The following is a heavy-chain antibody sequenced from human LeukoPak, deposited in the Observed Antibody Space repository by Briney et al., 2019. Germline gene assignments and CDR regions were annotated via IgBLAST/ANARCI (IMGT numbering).Heavy chain of an antibody. J-gene: IGHJ4*02. Sequence: GAPVKVSCKASGGTFSSYAISWVRQAPGQGLEWMGGIIPIFGTANYAQKFQGRVTITADESTSTAYMELSSLRSEDTAVYYCARAPEYYYGSGSYYKGPFDYWGQGTLVTVSS. CDR1: GGTFSSYA. CDR2: IIPIFGTA. D-gene: IGHD3-10*01. V-gene: IGHV1-69*13. CDR3: ARAPEYYYGSGSYYKGPFDY.